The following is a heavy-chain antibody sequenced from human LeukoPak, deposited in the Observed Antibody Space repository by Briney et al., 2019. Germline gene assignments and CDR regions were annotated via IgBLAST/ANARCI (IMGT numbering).Heavy chain of an antibody. D-gene: IGHD6-13*01. V-gene: IGHV3-23*01. CDR2: ISGSGGST. Sequence: GRSLRLSCAASGFTFDDYAMHWVRQAPGKGLEWVSAISGSGGSTYYADSVKGRFTISRDNSKNTLYLQMNSLRAEDTAVYSCAKTKGYPYYFDYWGQGILVTVSS. J-gene: IGHJ4*02. CDR1: GFTFDDYA. CDR3: AKTKGYPYYFDY.